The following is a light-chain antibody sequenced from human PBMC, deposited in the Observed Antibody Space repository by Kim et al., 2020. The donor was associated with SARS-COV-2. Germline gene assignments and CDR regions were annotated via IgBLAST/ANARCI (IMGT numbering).Light chain of an antibody. CDR1: DA. Sequence: ELTQPPSASGTPGQRVTISCSGSDAVNWYQQVPGTAPKLLVYSNNYRPSGVPERFSGSKSGTSASLAISGLQSEDQGDYYGAAWGDGLSGWVLGGGT. CDR2: SNN. V-gene: IGLV1-44*01. J-gene: IGLJ3*02. CDR3: AAWGDGLSGWV.